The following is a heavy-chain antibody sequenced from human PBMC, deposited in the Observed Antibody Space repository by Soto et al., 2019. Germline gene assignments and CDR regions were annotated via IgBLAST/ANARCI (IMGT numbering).Heavy chain of an antibody. CDR1: GYSIISGGYY. CDR3: AIAKGDSHFDN. CDR2: SHYSGGT. J-gene: IGHJ4*02. Sequence: PSETLSLTCTVSGYSIISGGYYFICIRQHPWKGLEWIGYSHYSGGTYYNPSLKSRLTISVDTSENQLSLNLRSVTAADTAVYYCAIAKGDSHFDNWGQGTLVTVSS. D-gene: IGHD2-21*02. V-gene: IGHV4-31*03.